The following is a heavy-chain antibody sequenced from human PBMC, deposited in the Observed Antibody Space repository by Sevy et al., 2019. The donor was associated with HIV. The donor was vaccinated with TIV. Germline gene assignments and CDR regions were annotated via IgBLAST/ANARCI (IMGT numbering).Heavy chain of an antibody. V-gene: IGHV3-23*01. CDR3: AREGCTKPHDY. CDR2: LSFGCGEI. D-gene: IGHD2-8*01. CDR1: GFTFSKYS. Sequence: GGSLRLSCAASGFTFSKYSMSWVRQPPGKGLEWVSTLSFGCGEINHADSVKGRFTIARDNSKNSLYLQMNNLRAEDTAVYYCAREGCTKPHDYWGQGTLVTVSS. J-gene: IGHJ4*02.